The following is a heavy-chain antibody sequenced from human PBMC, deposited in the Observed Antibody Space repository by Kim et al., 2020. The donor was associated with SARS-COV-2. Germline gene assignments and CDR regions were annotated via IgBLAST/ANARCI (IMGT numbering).Heavy chain of an antibody. V-gene: IGHV3-23*01. CDR3: AKGPWLVATNNDY. Sequence: YYADSVKGRFTISRDNSKNTLYLQMNSLRAEDTAVYYCAKGPWLVATNNDYWGQGTLVTVSS. J-gene: IGHJ4*02. D-gene: IGHD3-22*01.